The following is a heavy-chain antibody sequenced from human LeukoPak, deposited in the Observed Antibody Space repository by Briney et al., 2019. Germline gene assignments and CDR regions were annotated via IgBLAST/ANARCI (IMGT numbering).Heavy chain of an antibody. V-gene: IGHV1-46*01. Sequence: ASVKVSCKASGYTFTSYYMHWVRQAPGQGLEWMGIINPSGGSTSYAQKFQGGVTITRDTSTSTVYMELSSLRSEDTAVYYCARDKWFGELLYWGQGTLVTVSS. J-gene: IGHJ4*02. CDR3: ARDKWFGELLY. CDR1: GYTFTSYY. D-gene: IGHD3-10*01. CDR2: INPSGGST.